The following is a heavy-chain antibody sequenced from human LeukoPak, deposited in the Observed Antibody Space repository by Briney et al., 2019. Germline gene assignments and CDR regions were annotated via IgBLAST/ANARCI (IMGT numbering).Heavy chain of an antibody. V-gene: IGHV4-59*01. Sequence: SETLSLTXTVSGGSISSYYWSWIRQPPGKGLEWIGYIYYSGSTNYNPSLKSRVTISVDTSKNQFSLKLSSVTAADTAVYYCARCSRVADAFDIWGQGTMVTVSS. D-gene: IGHD2-15*01. CDR3: ARCSRVADAFDI. CDR1: GGSISSYY. CDR2: IYYSGST. J-gene: IGHJ3*02.